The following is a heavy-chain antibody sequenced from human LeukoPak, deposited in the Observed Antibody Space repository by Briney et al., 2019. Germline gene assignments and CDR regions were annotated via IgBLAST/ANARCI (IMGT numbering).Heavy chain of an antibody. CDR1: GFTFSSYA. CDR2: ISGSGGST. J-gene: IGHJ6*02. Sequence: GGSLRLSCAASGFTFSSYAMSWVRQAPGKGLEWVSAISGSGGSTYYADSVKGRFTISRDNSKNTLYLQMNSLRAEDTAVYYCARLGYCSSTSCSYGMDVWGQGTTVTVSS. V-gene: IGHV3-23*01. CDR3: ARLGYCSSTSCSYGMDV. D-gene: IGHD2-2*01.